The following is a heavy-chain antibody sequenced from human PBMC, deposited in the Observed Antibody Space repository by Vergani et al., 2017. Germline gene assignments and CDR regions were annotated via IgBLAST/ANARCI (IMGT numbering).Heavy chain of an antibody. V-gene: IGHV2-5*02. CDR1: GFSLSTSGVG. J-gene: IGHJ4*02. D-gene: IGHD6-13*01. CDR2: ICWDDDK. CDR3: AYSSSWARFDY. Sequence: QITFKESGPTLVKPTQPLTLICTFSGFSLSTSGVGVGWIRQPPGKALVWLALICWDDDKRYSPSLKSRLTITKDTSKNQVVLTMTNMDPVDTATYYCAYSSSWARFDYWGQGTLVTVSS.